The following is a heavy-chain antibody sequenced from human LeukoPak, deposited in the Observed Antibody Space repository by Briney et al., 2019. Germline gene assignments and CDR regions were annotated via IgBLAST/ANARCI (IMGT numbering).Heavy chain of an antibody. D-gene: IGHD6-19*01. CDR2: INWNGGST. CDR3: ARALYSSGHHQDGY. J-gene: IGHJ4*02. CDR1: GFTFDDYG. V-gene: IGHV3-20*04. Sequence: GGSLRLSCAASGFTFDDYGMYWVRQAPGKGLEWVSGINWNGGSTGYADSVKGRFTISRDNAKMSLYLQMNSLRAEDTALYYCARALYSSGHHQDGYWGQGTLVTVSS.